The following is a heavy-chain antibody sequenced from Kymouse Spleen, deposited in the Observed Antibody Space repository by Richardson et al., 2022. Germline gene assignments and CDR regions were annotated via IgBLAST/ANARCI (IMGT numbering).Heavy chain of an antibody. CDR3: ARGWLTMVRGVIDYGMDV. CDR2: INHSGST. Sequence: QVQLQQWGAGLLKPSETLSLTCAVYGGSFSGYYWSWIRQPPGKGLEWIGEINHSGSTNYNPSLKSRVTISVDTSKNQFSLKLSSVTAADTAVYYCARGWLTMVRGVIDYGMDVWGQGTTVTVSS. J-gene: IGHJ6*02. D-gene: IGHD3-10*01. CDR1: GGSFSGYY. V-gene: IGHV4-34*01.